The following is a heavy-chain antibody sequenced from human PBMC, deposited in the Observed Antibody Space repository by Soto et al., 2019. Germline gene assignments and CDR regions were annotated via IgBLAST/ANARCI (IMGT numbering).Heavy chain of an antibody. Sequence: QLQLQESGPGLVKPSETLSLTCTVSGGSISSGFYYWGWIRQPPGKGLEYIGSQYYAGSTYYNPSLKSRVTILVDTSKNQFSLKLSSVTAADTAVYLCARGDDFAGNDYFDYWGQGTLVTVSS. CDR1: GGSISSGFYY. D-gene: IGHD3-16*01. CDR3: ARGDDFAGNDYFDY. CDR2: QYYAGST. J-gene: IGHJ4*02. V-gene: IGHV4-39*01.